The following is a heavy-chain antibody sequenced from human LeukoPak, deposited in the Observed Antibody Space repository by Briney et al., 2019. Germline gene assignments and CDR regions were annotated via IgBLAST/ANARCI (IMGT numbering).Heavy chain of an antibody. CDR3: ASAMWRSQCTCPNY. V-gene: IGHV3-15*01. Sequence: GGSLRLSCAASGFTFSNVWMGWFRQAPGKGLEWVGRIRKATEGGATDYAAPVQGRFTISRDDSSNTLYLQMNSLKTEDTAVYFCASAMWRSQCTCPNYWGQGTLVTVSS. CDR1: GFTFSNVW. D-gene: IGHD3-16*01. CDR2: IRKATEGGAT. J-gene: IGHJ4*02.